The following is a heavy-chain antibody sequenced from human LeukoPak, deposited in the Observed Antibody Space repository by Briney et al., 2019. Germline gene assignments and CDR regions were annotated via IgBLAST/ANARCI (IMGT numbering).Heavy chain of an antibody. D-gene: IGHD6-13*01. CDR2: INTSGGT. CDR3: ARSSPNVY. V-gene: IGHV4-4*07. CDR1: GGSINSYY. Sequence: SETLALTCTVSGGSINSYYWSWIRQPAGKGLEWIGRINTSGGTIYNPSLQSRVTMSVDTSKNQFSLRLSSVTAADTAVYYCARSSPNVYWRQGTLVTVSS. J-gene: IGHJ4*02.